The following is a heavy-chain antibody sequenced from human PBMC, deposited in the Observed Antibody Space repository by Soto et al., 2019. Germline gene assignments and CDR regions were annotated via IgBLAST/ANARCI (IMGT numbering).Heavy chain of an antibody. CDR1: GVSISSGGYY. Sequence: PSETLSLTCTVSGVSISSGGYYWGWIRQHPGKGLEWIGNIYYSGRTYYNPSLKSRVIMSVDTSKNHFSLKLSSVTAADTAMYYCASAIGGDSEYYFDYWGQGTLVTVSS. CDR2: IYYSGRT. CDR3: ASAIGGDSEYYFDY. J-gene: IGHJ4*02. D-gene: IGHD4-17*01. V-gene: IGHV4-31*03.